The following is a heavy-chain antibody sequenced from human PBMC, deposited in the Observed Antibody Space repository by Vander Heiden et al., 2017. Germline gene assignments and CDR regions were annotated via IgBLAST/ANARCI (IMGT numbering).Heavy chain of an antibody. CDR1: GFTFDDYA. V-gene: IGHV3-9*01. Sequence: EVQLVESGGGLVQPGRSLRLSCAASGFTFDDYAMHWVRQAPGKGLEWVSGISWNSATIDYADSVKGRFTISRDNAKNSLYLQMNSPRPEDTALYYCAKGGDYDFWSGRRFDYWGQGTLVTVSS. D-gene: IGHD3-3*01. CDR2: ISWNSATI. J-gene: IGHJ4*02. CDR3: AKGGDYDFWSGRRFDY.